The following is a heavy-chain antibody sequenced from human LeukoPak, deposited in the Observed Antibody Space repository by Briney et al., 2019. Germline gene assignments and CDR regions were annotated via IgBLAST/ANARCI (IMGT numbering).Heavy chain of an antibody. D-gene: IGHD6-25*01. CDR3: SRDQGLRILVD. CDR1: GYTFTSYG. J-gene: IGHJ4*02. CDR2: ISAYNGNT. V-gene: IGHV1-18*04. Sequence: GGSVTVSCKASGYTFTSYGMSWVRQAPGQGLEGMGWISAYNGNTNYAQKLQGRVTMTTDTSTSTAYMELRSLRSDDTAVYYCSRDQGLRILVDWGQGTLVTVSS.